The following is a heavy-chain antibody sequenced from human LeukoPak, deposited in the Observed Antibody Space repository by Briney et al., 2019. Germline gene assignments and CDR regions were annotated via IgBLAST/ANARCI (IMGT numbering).Heavy chain of an antibody. CDR3: ARHPPGYYDTSGYFLLDY. CDR2: IYPGDSDT. D-gene: IGHD3-22*01. V-gene: IGHV5-51*01. CDR1: GYSFTGYW. J-gene: IGHJ4*02. Sequence: GESLKISCKGSGYSFTGYWIGWVRQMPRKGLEWMGIIYPGDSDTRYSPSFQGQVTISADKSISTAYLQWSSLKASDTAMYYCARHPPGYYDTSGYFLLDYWGQGTLVTVSS.